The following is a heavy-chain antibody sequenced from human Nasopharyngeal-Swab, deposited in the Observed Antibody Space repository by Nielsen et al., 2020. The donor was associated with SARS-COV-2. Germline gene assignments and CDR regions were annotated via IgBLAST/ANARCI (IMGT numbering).Heavy chain of an antibody. Sequence: GGSLRLSCRTSGYSFTTKWIGWVRQMPGKGLEWMGIIYPGDSDTRYSPSFQGQVTISADKSINTAYLQWKSLKASDTAMYFCARQTITASVDFFDYWGQGTLVAVSS. V-gene: IGHV5-51*01. J-gene: IGHJ4*02. CDR2: IYPGDSDT. CDR3: ARQTITASVDFFDY. D-gene: IGHD1-20*01. CDR1: GYSFTTKW.